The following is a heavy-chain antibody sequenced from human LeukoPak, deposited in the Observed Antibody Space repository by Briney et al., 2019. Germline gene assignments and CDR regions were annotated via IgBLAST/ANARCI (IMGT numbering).Heavy chain of an antibody. CDR1: GVSISSGGYY. Sequence: PSQTLSLTCTVSGVSISSGGYYWRWIRQHPGKGLEWIAYIYYSGSTSYNPSLKSQLTISVDTSKNQFSLKLSSVTAADTAVYYCARGGYYFYYGMDVWGRGTTVTVSS. CDR2: IYYSGST. CDR3: ARGGYYFYYGMDV. J-gene: IGHJ6*04. V-gene: IGHV4-31*01.